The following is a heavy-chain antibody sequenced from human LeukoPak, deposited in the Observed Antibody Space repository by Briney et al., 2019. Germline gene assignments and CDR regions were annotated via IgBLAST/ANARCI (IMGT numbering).Heavy chain of an antibody. CDR2: ITGTGENT. V-gene: IGHV3-23*01. CDR3: AKIGGYFDY. D-gene: IGHD3-10*01. CDR1: GFTFRSNS. Sequence: GGSLRLSCAASGFTFRSNSMSWVRQAPGKGLEWVSAITGTGENTYYADFVKGRFAISRDNSNNTLYLQMNSLRAEDTAVYYCAKIGGYFDYWGQGTLVTVSS. J-gene: IGHJ4*02.